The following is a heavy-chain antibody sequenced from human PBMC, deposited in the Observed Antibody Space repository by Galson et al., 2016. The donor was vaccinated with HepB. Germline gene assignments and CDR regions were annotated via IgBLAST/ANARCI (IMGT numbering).Heavy chain of an antibody. CDR2: ITYDGTEI. V-gene: IGHV3-30*18. CDR3: VKESSSGFYRTSDY. Sequence: SLRLSCAASGFSFNDCGMHWVRQAPGKGLEWVAVITYDGTEIHYRDSVRGRFTISRDISRNTLYLQMNSPAAEDTARYYCVKESSSGFYRTSDYWGQGTLVTVSS. CDR1: GFSFNDCG. J-gene: IGHJ4*02. D-gene: IGHD3-22*01.